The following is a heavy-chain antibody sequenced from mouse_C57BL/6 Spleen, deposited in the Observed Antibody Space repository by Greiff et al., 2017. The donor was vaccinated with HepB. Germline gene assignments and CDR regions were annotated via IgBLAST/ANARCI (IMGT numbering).Heavy chain of an antibody. J-gene: IGHJ2*01. D-gene: IGHD2-2*01. CDR2: ISYDGSN. Sequence: VQLKESGPGLVKPSQSLSLTCSVTGYSITSGYYWNWIRQFPGNKLEWMGYISYDGSNNYNPSLKNRISITRDTSKNQFFLKLNSVTTEDTATYYCAREGLPYFDYWGQGTTLTVSS. CDR3: AREGLPYFDY. V-gene: IGHV3-6*01. CDR1: GYSITSGYY.